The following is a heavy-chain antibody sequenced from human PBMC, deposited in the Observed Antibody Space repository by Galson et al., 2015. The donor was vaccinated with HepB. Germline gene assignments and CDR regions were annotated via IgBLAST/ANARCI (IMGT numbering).Heavy chain of an antibody. V-gene: IGHV3-21*01. CDR1: GFTFTSYS. D-gene: IGHD3-16*02. CDR3: ARGDSDYVWGTYRLENGRYSFDY. J-gene: IGHJ4*02. Sequence: SLRLSCAASGFTFTSYSMNWVRQAPGKGLEWVSSISTSSSYIYYADSVKGRFTISRDNAKNSLYLQMNGLSAEDTAVYYCARGDSDYVWGTYRLENGRYSFDYWGQGTLVTVSS. CDR2: ISTSSSYI.